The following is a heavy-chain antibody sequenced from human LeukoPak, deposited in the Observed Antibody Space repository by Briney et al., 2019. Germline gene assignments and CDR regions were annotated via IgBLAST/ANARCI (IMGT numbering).Heavy chain of an antibody. V-gene: IGHV1-46*01. CDR2: INPSGGST. D-gene: IGHD3-3*01. CDR1: GYIFTSYY. J-gene: IGHJ6*02. Sequence: ASVKVSCKASGYIFTSYYMHWVRQAPGQGLEWMGIINPSGGSTSYAQKFQGRVTMTRDTSTSTVYMELSSLRSEDTAVYYCARDHTYYDFWSGYYYYYYGMDVWGQGTTVTVSS. CDR3: ARDHTYYDFWSGYYYYYYGMDV.